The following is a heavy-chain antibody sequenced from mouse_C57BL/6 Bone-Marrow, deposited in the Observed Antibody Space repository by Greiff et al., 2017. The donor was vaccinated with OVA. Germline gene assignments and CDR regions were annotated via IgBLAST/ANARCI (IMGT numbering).Heavy chain of an antibody. CDR1: GYTFTSYW. J-gene: IGHJ3*01. CDR2: IEPNSGGT. Sequence: VQLQQPGAELVKPGASVKLSCKASGYTFTSYWMHWVKQRPGRGLEWIGRIEPNSGGTKYNEKFKSKATLTVDKPSSTAYMQRSSLTSEDSAVYYCARGDYGAWFAYWGQGTLVTVSA. V-gene: IGHV1-72*01. CDR3: ARGDYGAWFAY. D-gene: IGHD2-13*01.